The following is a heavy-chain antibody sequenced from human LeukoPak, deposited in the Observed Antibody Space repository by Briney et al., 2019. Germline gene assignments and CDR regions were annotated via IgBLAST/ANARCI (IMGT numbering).Heavy chain of an antibody. J-gene: IGHJ5*02. V-gene: IGHV3-33*01. CDR1: GFTFSSYG. CDR3: ARDDAGEIDP. CDR2: IWYDGSNK. Sequence: HPWGSLILSCAASGFTFSSYGMHWVRQAPGKGLEWVAVIWYDGSNKYYADSVKGRFTISRDNSKNTLYLQMNSLRAEDTAVYYCARDDAGEIDPWGQGTLVTVSS.